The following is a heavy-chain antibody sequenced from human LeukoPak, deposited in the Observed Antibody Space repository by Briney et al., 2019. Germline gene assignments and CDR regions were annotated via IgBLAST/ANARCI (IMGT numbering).Heavy chain of an antibody. CDR2: IYSGGST. Sequence: GGSLRLSCAASGVNYMSWVRQAPGKGLEWGSGIYSGGSTYYGDSVKGRYTISRDNAKNSLYLQMNSLKAEDTPVYYCARDSGYEVNFWGLGAYYYYYMDVWGKGTTVTVSS. J-gene: IGHJ6*03. CDR1: GVNY. CDR3: ARDSGYEVNFWGLGAYYYYYMDV. V-gene: IGHV3-66*01. D-gene: IGHD5-12*01.